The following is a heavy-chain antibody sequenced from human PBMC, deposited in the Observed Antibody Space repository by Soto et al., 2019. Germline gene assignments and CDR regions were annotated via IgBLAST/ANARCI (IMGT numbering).Heavy chain of an antibody. V-gene: IGHV3-21*01. CDR1: GFTFSSYS. J-gene: IGHJ4*02. CDR3: ARSYDILTGYYSPFDY. CDR2: ISSSSSYI. D-gene: IGHD3-9*01. Sequence: GGSLRLSCAASGFTFSSYSMNWVRQAPGKGLEWVSSISSSSSYIYYADSVKGRFTISRDNAKNSLYLQMNSLRAEDTAVYYCARSYDILTGYYSPFDYWGQGTLVTVSS.